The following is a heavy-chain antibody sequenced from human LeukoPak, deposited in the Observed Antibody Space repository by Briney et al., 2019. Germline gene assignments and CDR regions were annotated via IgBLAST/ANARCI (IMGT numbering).Heavy chain of an antibody. J-gene: IGHJ3*02. Sequence: GGSLRLSCAASGFTFSSYWMSWVRQAPGKGLEWVANIKQDESKKYYVDSVKGRFTISRDNAKNSLFLQMNSLRAEDTAVYYCARNYDFWSGYFPHAFDIWGQGTMVTVSS. CDR2: IKQDESKK. CDR1: GFTFSSYW. V-gene: IGHV3-7*01. D-gene: IGHD3-3*01. CDR3: ARNYDFWSGYFPHAFDI.